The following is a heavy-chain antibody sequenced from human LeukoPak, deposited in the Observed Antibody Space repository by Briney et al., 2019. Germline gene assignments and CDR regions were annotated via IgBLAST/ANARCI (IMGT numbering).Heavy chain of an antibody. CDR3: ARTYDSSGYYLRPGFDY. CDR2: SYYSGST. J-gene: IGHJ4*02. CDR1: GGSISSGGYY. D-gene: IGHD3-22*01. Sequence: SETLSLTCTVSGGSISSGGYYWSWIRQHPGKGLEWIGYSYYSGSTNYNPSLKSRVTISLDTSKNQFSLKLSSVTAADTAVYYCARTYDSSGYYLRPGFDYWGQGTLVTVSS. V-gene: IGHV4-31*02.